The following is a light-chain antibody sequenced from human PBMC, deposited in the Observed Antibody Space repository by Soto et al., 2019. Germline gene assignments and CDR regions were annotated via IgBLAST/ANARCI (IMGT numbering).Light chain of an antibody. CDR3: QQRDA. CDR2: DAS. V-gene: IGKV3-11*01. J-gene: IGKJ2*01. CDR1: QSVSSH. Sequence: EIVLTQSPATLSLSPGERATLSCRASQSVSSHLAWYQQKPGQAPRLLINDASNRATGIPARFSGSGSGTDFTLTISSLEPEDFAIYYCQQRDAFGQGTYLEIK.